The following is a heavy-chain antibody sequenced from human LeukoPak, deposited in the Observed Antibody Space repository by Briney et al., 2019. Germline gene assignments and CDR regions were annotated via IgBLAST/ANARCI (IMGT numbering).Heavy chain of an antibody. CDR2: ILSDGGNS. V-gene: IGHV3-30*04. J-gene: IGHJ4*02. Sequence: GGSLRLSCAASGFTFNSYAMHWVRQAPGTGLEWVALILSDGGNSHYADSVKGRFTISRDNSKNTLYLQMSSLRAEDTAVYYCARARFTNGWYFNRDYWGQGTLVTVSS. CDR3: ARARFTNGWYFNRDY. CDR1: GFTFNSYA. D-gene: IGHD6-19*01.